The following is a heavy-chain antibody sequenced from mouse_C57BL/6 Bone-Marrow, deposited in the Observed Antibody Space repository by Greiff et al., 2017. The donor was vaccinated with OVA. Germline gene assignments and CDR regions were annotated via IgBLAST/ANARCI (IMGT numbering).Heavy chain of an antibody. Sequence: VQLQQSGPELVKPGASVKISCKASGYTFTDYYMNWVKQSHGKSLEWIGDINPNNGGTSYNQKFKGKATLTVDKSSSTAYMELRSLTAEDSAVYYCARSYGNYPAWFAYWGQGTLVTVSA. CDR3: ARSYGNYPAWFAY. CDR2: INPNNGGT. J-gene: IGHJ3*01. CDR1: GYTFTDYY. D-gene: IGHD2-1*01. V-gene: IGHV1-26*01.